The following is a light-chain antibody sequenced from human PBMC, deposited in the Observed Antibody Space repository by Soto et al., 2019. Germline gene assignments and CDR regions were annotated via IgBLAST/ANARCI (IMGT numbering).Light chain of an antibody. CDR1: QSVSSNS. CDR2: GAS. V-gene: IGKV3-20*01. CDR3: QQYNNWPWT. J-gene: IGKJ1*01. Sequence: IVLTQSPGTLSLSPWERATLSCRASQSVSSNSLAWYHQKPGQPPRLLMYGASRRATGIPDWCSGGACAADFTLTISRLEPEDFAVYFCQQYNNWPWTFGQGTKVDIK.